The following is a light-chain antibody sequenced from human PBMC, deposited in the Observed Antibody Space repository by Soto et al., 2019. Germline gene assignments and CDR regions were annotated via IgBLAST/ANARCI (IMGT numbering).Light chain of an antibody. Sequence: EIVMTQSPATLSLSPGETATLSCRASQSVAGNFVGYQQKPGQPPRRLIYVVSTRGTGVPARCSGSGSETDFIMTISSMQMEDFSLYYCQQYNNRSPLTFGGGTKVEIK. CDR2: VVS. CDR1: QSVAGN. J-gene: IGKJ4*02. V-gene: IGKV3-15*01. CDR3: QQYNNRSPLT.